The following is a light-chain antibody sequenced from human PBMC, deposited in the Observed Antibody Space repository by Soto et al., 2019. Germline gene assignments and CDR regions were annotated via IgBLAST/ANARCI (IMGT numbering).Light chain of an antibody. Sequence: DIVMMQSPATLSVSPGERATLSCRASQSMSIHLAWYQHKPGQSPGLLIYDASTRATGVPPRFSGSGSGTEFTLTISSLQSEDFATYYCQQYQRWPPWTFGQGTRLEIK. CDR1: QSMSIH. CDR2: DAS. J-gene: IGKJ1*01. CDR3: QQYQRWPPWT. V-gene: IGKV3-15*01.